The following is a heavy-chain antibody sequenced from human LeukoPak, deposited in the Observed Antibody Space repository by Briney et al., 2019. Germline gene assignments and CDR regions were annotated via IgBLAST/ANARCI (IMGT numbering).Heavy chain of an antibody. CDR1: GGSFSGYY. D-gene: IGHD4-17*01. Sequence: SETLSLTCAVYGGSFSGYYRSWIRQPPGKGLAWIGEINHSGSTNYNPSLKSRVTISVDTSKNQFSLKLSSVTAADTAVYYCANLMTTVTTTPHAFDIWGQGTMVTVSS. CDR3: ANLMTTVTTTPHAFDI. CDR2: INHSGST. V-gene: IGHV4-34*01. J-gene: IGHJ3*02.